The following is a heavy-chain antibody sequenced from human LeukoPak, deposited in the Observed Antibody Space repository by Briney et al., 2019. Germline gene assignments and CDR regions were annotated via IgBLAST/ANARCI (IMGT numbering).Heavy chain of an antibody. V-gene: IGHV4-30-2*01. Sequence: PSQTLSLTCAVSGVSISSGGYSWSWLRQPPGKGLEWIGYIYHSGSTYYNPSLKSRVTISVDRSKNQFSLKLSSVTAADTAVYYCARGGSSGGSWGLEYFQHWGQGTLVTVSS. CDR2: IYHSGST. J-gene: IGHJ1*01. CDR1: GVSISSGGYS. CDR3: ARGGSSGGSWGLEYFQH. D-gene: IGHD2-15*01.